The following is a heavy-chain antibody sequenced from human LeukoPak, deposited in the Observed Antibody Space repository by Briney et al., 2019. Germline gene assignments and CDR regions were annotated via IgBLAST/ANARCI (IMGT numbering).Heavy chain of an antibody. D-gene: IGHD5-24*01. CDR3: ARDAWSAYGHNYFQH. Sequence: PSETLSLTCTVSGGSINNHYWNWIRQPPGKGLEWIGYISYSGSTNYNPSLKSRVTISVDTSKNQFSLRLTSVTATDTAVYYCARDAWSAYGHNYFQHWGQGTLLTVSS. J-gene: IGHJ1*01. CDR1: GGSINNHY. CDR2: ISYSGST. V-gene: IGHV4-59*11.